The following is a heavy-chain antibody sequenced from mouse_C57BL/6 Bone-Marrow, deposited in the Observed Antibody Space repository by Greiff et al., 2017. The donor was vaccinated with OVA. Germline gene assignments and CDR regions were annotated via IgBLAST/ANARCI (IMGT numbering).Heavy chain of an antibody. Sequence: QVHVKQSGAELAKPGASVKLSCKASGYTFTSYWMHWVKQRPGQGLEWIGYINPSSGYTKYNQKFKDKATLTADKSSSTAYMQLSSLTYEDSAVYYCARDSSGYPWFAYWGQGTLVTVSA. CDR1: GYTFTSYW. CDR2: INPSSGYT. J-gene: IGHJ3*01. CDR3: ARDSSGYPWFAY. D-gene: IGHD3-2*02. V-gene: IGHV1-7*01.